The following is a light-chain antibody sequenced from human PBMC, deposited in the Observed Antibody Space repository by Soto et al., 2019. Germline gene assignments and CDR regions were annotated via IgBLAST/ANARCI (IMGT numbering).Light chain of an antibody. CDR2: EVS. V-gene: IGLV2-8*01. Sequence: QSVLTQPPSASGSPGQSVTISCTGTSSDVGGYNYVSWYQQHPGKAPQLIIYEVSKRPSGVPDRVSGSNSGNTASLTVSGIQAEDEADYYCSSYAATNNYGFGSGTKGTVL. J-gene: IGLJ1*01. CDR1: SSDVGGYNY. CDR3: SSYAATNNYG.